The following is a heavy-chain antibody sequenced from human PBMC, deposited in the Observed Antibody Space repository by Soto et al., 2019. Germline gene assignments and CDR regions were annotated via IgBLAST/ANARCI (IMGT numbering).Heavy chain of an antibody. D-gene: IGHD5-12*01. CDR2: IIPMFDTT. V-gene: IGHV1-69*01. J-gene: IGHJ4*02. CDR1: GGAFGSSA. Sequence: QVQLVQSGAEVKKPWSSVKVSCKASGGAFGSSAINWVRQAPGQGLEWMGGIIPMFDTTNYAQRFQGRVTVTADESTSTVYLELTRLRSEDTAMYYCTRHRGYSSGYWGQDFWGQGTLVTVSS. CDR3: TRHRGYSSGYWGQDF.